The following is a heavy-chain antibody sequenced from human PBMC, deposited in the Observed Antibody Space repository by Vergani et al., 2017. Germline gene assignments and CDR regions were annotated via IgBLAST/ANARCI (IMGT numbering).Heavy chain of an antibody. J-gene: IGHJ3*02. D-gene: IGHD2-2*01. CDR3: ARGRVKGIVVVPAWVGPAFDI. V-gene: IGHV1-18*01. CDR2: ISAYNGNT. CDR1: GYTFTRYG. Sequence: QVQLVQSGAEVKKPGASVKVSCKASGYTFTRYGISWVRQAPGQGLEWMGWISAYNGNTNYAQKLQGRVTITADESTSTAYMELSSLRSEDTAVYYCARGRVKGIVVVPAWVGPAFDIWGQGTMVTVSS.